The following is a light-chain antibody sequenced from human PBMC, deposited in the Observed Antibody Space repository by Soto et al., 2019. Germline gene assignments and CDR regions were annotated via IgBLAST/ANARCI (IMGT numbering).Light chain of an antibody. CDR3: MHVSQLPYT. V-gene: IGKV2-28*01. Sequence: DIVMTQSPLSLTVTPGEPASMSCRSSQSLLHGDGNNHLDWYLQKPGQSPQLLMYLASNRAPGVXDTXRGSGSGTDFTLRISRVEPEDVGVYYCMHVSQLPYTFGQGTKLEIK. CDR2: LAS. CDR1: QSLLHGDGNNH. J-gene: IGKJ2*01.